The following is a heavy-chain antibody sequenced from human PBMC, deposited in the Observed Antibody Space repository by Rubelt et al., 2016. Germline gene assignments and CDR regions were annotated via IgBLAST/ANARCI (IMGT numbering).Heavy chain of an antibody. D-gene: IGHD1-26*01. CDR2: FYYSGST. CDR1: GGSISSSSYY. J-gene: IGHJ4*02. CDR3: ARTTVGPTAFDY. Sequence: QLQLQESGPGLVKPSETLSLTCTVSGGSISSSSYYWGWIRQPPGKGLEWIGYFYYSGSTNYNPSLKGRVTIAGDTAKKQFSLKLSSVTDADTAVYYCARTTVGPTAFDYWGQGTLVTVSS. V-gene: IGHV4-61*05.